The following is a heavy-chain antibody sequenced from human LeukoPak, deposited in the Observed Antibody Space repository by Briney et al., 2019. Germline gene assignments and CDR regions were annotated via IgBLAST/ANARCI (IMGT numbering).Heavy chain of an antibody. Sequence: PSETLSLTCTVSGGSMSSYYWSWIRQPPGKGLEWIGRIYTSGSTNYNPSLKSRVTMSVDTSKNQFSLKLSSVTAADTAVYYCARAQGTVTEYYMDVWGKGTTVTVSS. D-gene: IGHD4-17*01. J-gene: IGHJ6*03. CDR2: IYTSGST. CDR3: ARAQGTVTEYYMDV. CDR1: GGSMSSYY. V-gene: IGHV4-4*07.